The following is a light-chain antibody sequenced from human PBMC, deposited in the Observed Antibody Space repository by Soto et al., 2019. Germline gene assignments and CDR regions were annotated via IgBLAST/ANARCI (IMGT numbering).Light chain of an antibody. V-gene: IGKV1-39*01. Sequence: DIQMTQSPSSLSASVVDRVTITCRASQSIISYLNWYQQKPGTAPKLLIYAASSLQSGVPSRFSGSGSGTHFTLTINSMQPEDFATYYCQQSYSAAETFGQKKKMKIK. CDR2: AAS. J-gene: IGKJ1*01. CDR3: QQSYSAAET. CDR1: QSIISY.